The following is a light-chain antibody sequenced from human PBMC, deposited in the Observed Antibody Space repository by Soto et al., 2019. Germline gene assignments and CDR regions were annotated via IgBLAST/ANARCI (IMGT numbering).Light chain of an antibody. Sequence: QSALTQPASVSGSPGQSITISCTGTSSDVGGYNYVSWYQQHPGKAPKLMIYDVSNRPSGVSNRFSGSKSGNTASLTISGLQAEDEADYYCSSYTSSSTLYVFGTLTKLTVL. CDR2: DVS. CDR3: SSYTSSSTLYV. V-gene: IGLV2-14*01. J-gene: IGLJ1*01. CDR1: SSDVGGYNY.